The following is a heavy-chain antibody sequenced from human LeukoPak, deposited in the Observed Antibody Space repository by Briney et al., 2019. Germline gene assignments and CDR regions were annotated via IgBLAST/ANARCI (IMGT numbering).Heavy chain of an antibody. Sequence: PGGSLRLSCAASGFTFSSYWMSWVRQAPGKGLEWVANIKQDGSEKYYVDSVKGRFTISRDNAKNSLYLQMNSLRAEDTAVYYCARMAGGDPRAFDIWGQGTMVTVSS. CDR3: ARMAGGDPRAFDI. CDR2: IKQDGSEK. V-gene: IGHV3-7*01. J-gene: IGHJ3*02. D-gene: IGHD3-16*01. CDR1: GFTFSSYW.